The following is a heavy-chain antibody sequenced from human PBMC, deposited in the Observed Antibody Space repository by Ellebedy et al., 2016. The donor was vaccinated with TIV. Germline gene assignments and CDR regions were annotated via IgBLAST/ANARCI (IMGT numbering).Heavy chain of an antibody. CDR3: ARDPLSETLFPQLLYEYYGMDV. CDR2: ISSSSSYI. J-gene: IGHJ6*02. CDR1: GFTFSSYS. V-gene: IGHV3-21*01. Sequence: GESLKISXAASGFTFSSYSMNWVRQAPGKGLEWVSSISSSSSYIYYADSVKGRFTISRDNTKNSLYLQMNSLRAEDTAVYYCARDPLSETLFPQLLYEYYGMDVWGQGTTVTVSS. D-gene: IGHD2-2*02.